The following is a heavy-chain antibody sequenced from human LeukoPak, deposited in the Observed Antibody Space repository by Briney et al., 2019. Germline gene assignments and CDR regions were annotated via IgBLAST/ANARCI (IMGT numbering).Heavy chain of an antibody. V-gene: IGHV4-4*02. CDR2: FYHSGTT. CDR1: GFTFSSYAM. CDR3: ARVVPAAMEFFDY. Sequence: GSLRLSCAASGFTFSSYAMSWVRQPPGKGLEWIGEFYHSGTTNYNPSLKSRVTISVDKSKNQFVLNLTSVTAADTAVYYCARVVPAAMEFFDYWGQGTLVTVSS. D-gene: IGHD2-2*01. J-gene: IGHJ4*02.